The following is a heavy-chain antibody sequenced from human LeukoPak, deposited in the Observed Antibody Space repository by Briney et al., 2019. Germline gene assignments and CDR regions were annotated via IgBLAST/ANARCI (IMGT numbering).Heavy chain of an antibody. J-gene: IGHJ4*02. CDR3: ARVYSVYGDYEGVDH. Sequence: GGSLRLSCAASGFTVSSNYMSWVRQAPGKGLEWVSVIYSGGSTYYADSVKGRFTISRDNSKNTLYLQMNSLRAEDTAVYYCARVYSVYGDYEGVDHWGQGTLVTVSS. V-gene: IGHV3-66*01. CDR2: IYSGGST. CDR1: GFTVSSNY. D-gene: IGHD4-17*01.